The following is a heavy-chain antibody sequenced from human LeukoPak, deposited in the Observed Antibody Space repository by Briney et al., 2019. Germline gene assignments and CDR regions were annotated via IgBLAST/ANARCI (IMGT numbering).Heavy chain of an antibody. J-gene: IGHJ4*02. CDR3: AREYSSSLAY. CDR1: GFTFSIYW. V-gene: IGHV3-74*01. Sequence: PGGSLKLSCAASGFTFSIYWMHSVRQAPGKGLVWVSRINSDGSSPSNADSVKGRFTISRDNAKNTLYLQMNSLRAEDTAVYYCAREYSSSLAYWGQGTLVTVSS. CDR2: INSDGSSP. D-gene: IGHD6-6*01.